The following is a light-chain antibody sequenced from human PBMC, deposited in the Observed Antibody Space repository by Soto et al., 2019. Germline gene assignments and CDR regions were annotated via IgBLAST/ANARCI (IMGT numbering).Light chain of an antibody. CDR2: RAS. Sequence: DIQMTQSPPTLSASVGDRVAITCRASQSISTWLAWYQQKPGKAPKLLIYRASSLESGLPSRFSGSGSGTEFTLTITSLQPDDIATYYCQQYNSYPVTFGGGTKVDIK. V-gene: IGKV1-5*03. CDR3: QQYNSYPVT. J-gene: IGKJ4*01. CDR1: QSISTW.